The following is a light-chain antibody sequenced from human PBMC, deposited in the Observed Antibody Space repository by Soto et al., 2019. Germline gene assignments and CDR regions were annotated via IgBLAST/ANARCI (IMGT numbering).Light chain of an antibody. CDR2: DAS. CDR3: QQRSNWPRT. Sequence: EIVLTQSPATLSLSLGERATLSSRASQSVSSSLGWYQQIPGQAPRLLIYDASNRATGIPARFSGSGSGTDFTLTISSLEPEDFAVYYCQQRSNWPRTFGQGTKLEIK. CDR1: QSVSSS. V-gene: IGKV3-11*01. J-gene: IGKJ2*01.